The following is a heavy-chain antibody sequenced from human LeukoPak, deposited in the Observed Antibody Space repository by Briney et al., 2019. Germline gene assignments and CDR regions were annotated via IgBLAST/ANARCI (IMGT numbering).Heavy chain of an antibody. CDR2: IYYSGST. CDR1: GGSISSSSYY. Sequence: SETLSLTCTVSGGSISSSSYYWGWIRQPPGKRLEWIGSIYYSGSTYYNPSLKSRVTISVDTSKNQFSLKLSSVTAAGTAVYYCARHIATGGGGDAVRYYGMDVWGQGTTATVSS. CDR3: ARHIATGGGGDAVRYYGMDV. J-gene: IGHJ6*02. D-gene: IGHD2-21*01. V-gene: IGHV4-39*01.